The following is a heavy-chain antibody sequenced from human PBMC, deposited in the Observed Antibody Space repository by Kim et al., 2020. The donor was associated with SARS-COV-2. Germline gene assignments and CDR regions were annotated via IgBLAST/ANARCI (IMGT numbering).Heavy chain of an antibody. D-gene: IGHD3-16*01. V-gene: IGHV4-59*01. CDR3: ARYPEGVDAFDI. J-gene: IGHJ3*02. Sequence: NYNPSLKSRVTISVDTSKNQFSLKLSSVTAADTAVYYCARYPEGVDAFDIWGQGTMVTVSS.